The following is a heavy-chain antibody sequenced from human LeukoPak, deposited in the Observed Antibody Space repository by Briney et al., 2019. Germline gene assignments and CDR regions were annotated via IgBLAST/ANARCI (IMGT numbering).Heavy chain of an antibody. CDR2: INAGNGNT. CDR1: GYTFTSYA. D-gene: IGHD2-15*01. Sequence: ASVKVSCKASGYTFTSYAMHWVRQAPGQRLEWTGWINAGNGNTKYSQKFQGRVTITRDTSASTAYMELSSLRSEDTAVYYCARGRDCSGGSCYRWWFDPWGQGTLVTVSS. V-gene: IGHV1-3*01. CDR3: ARGRDCSGGSCYRWWFDP. J-gene: IGHJ5*02.